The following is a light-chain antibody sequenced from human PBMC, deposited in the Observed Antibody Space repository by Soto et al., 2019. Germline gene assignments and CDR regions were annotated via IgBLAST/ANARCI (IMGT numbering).Light chain of an antibody. V-gene: IGLV1-40*01. CDR2: GNS. CDR1: SSNIGAGYD. Sequence: QSVLTQPPSVSGAPGQRVTISCTGSSSNIGAGYDVHWYQQLPGTAPKLLIYGNSNRPSGVPDRFSGSKSGTSASLAITGLQAEDEADYYCQSYDSSLIRVVFGGGTTLTVL. J-gene: IGLJ2*01. CDR3: QSYDSSLIRVV.